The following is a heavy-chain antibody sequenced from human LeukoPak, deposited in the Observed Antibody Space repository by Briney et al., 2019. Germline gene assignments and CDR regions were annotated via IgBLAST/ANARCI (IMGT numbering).Heavy chain of an antibody. J-gene: IGHJ6*03. Sequence: ASVKVSCKASGYTFTGYYMHWVRQAPGQGLEWMGWINPNSGRTNYAQKFQGRVTMTRDTSISTAYMELSRLRSDDTAVYYCARIYCGGDCRGYYYHYYMDVWGKGTTVTISS. CDR2: INPNSGRT. V-gene: IGHV1-2*02. CDR1: GYTFTGYY. D-gene: IGHD2-21*02. CDR3: ARIYCGGDCRGYYYHYYMDV.